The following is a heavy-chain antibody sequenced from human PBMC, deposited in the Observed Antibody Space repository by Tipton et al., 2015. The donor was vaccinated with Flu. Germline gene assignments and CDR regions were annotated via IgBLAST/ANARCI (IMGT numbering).Heavy chain of an antibody. D-gene: IGHD6-25*01. CDR1: GGSISSYY. J-gene: IGHJ5*02. CDR3: ARERLRGYWFDP. V-gene: IGHV4-59*12. Sequence: TLSLTCTVSGGSISSYYWSWIRQPPGKGLEWIGYIYYSGSTNYNPSLKSRVTISVDTSKNQFSLKLSSVTAADTAVYYCARERLRGYWFDPWGQGTLVTVSS. CDR2: IYYSGST.